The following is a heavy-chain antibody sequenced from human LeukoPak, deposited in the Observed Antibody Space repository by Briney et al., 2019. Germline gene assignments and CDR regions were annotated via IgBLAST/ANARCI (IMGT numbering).Heavy chain of an antibody. J-gene: IGHJ4*02. CDR3: ARDMTTGVPRLL. CDR2: INPSGGST. Sequence: ASVKVSCKASGYTFTGYYMHWVRQAPGQGLEWMGIINPSGGSTSYAQKFQGRVTMTRDTSTSTVYMELSSLRSEDTAVYYCARDMTTGVPRLLWGQGTLVTVSS. CDR1: GYTFTGYY. D-gene: IGHD4-17*01. V-gene: IGHV1-46*01.